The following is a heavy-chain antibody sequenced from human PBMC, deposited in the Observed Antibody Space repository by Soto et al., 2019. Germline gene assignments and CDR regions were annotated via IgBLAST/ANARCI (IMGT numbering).Heavy chain of an antibody. CDR1: GFAFSSYW. CDR2: ISSDGRNT. Sequence: EVQLVESGGGLVQPGGSLRLSCAASGFAFSSYWMQWVRQPPGKGPVWVSRISSDGRNTTYADPVKGRFTISRDNAKNTLHLQMTSLTDDDTAVYYCNKASTVTGVGGYRWGQGTLVTVSS. J-gene: IGHJ5*02. D-gene: IGHD6-19*01. V-gene: IGHV3-74*03. CDR3: NKASTVTGVGGYR.